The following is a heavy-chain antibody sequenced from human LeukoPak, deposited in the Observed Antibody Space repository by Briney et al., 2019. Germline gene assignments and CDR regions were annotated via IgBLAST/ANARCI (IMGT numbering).Heavy chain of an antibody. CDR2: ISYDGSNK. Sequence: PGRSRRLSCAASGFTFSSYAMHWVRQAPGKGLEWVAVISYDGSNKYYADSVKGRFTISRDNSKNTLYLQMNSLRAEDTAVYYCARDFPDSSGLIDYWGQGTLVTVSS. D-gene: IGHD3-22*01. CDR1: GFTFSSYA. CDR3: ARDFPDSSGLIDY. V-gene: IGHV3-30-3*01. J-gene: IGHJ4*02.